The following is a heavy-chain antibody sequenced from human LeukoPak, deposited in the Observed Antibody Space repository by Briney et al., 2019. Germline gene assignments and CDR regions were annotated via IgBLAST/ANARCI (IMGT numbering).Heavy chain of an antibody. Sequence: SETLSLTCTVSGGSISSGGYYWSWIRQHPGKGLEWIGYIYYSGSTYYNPSLKSRVTISVDTSKNQLSLRLSSVTAADTAVYYCAREESGIFDYWGQGTLVTVSS. CDR3: AREESGIFDY. CDR1: GGSISSGGYY. CDR2: IYYSGST. V-gene: IGHV4-31*03. D-gene: IGHD3-3*01. J-gene: IGHJ4*02.